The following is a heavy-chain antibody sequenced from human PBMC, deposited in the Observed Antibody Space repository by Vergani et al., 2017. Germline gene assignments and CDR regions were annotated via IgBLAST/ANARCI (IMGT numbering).Heavy chain of an antibody. Sequence: QVQLQESGPGLVKSSETLSLTCSVSFDSIRNLYCNWIRQPPGKGLEWIGSIHYSENTNYNPSLKTRVTISVDTSKNQFSLTLTSVTAADTAVYYCARVGGHGDYSGRRGYYYYYMDVWGKGTTVTVSS. CDR3: ARVGGHGDYSGRRGYYYYYMDV. J-gene: IGHJ6*03. V-gene: IGHV4-59*11. CDR1: FDSIRNLY. D-gene: IGHD4-17*01. CDR2: IHYSENT.